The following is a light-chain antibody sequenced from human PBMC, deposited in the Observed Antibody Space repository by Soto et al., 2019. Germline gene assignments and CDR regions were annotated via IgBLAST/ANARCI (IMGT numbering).Light chain of an antibody. CDR3: SSSVRSTSCA. CDR2: EVY. CDR1: SSDFRNYNF. Sequence: QSALTQPPSASGSPGQSVTISCTGTSSDFRNYNFVSWYQQHPGKAPTLMIYEVYKRPSGVPDRFSGSKSGNTASLTVSGLQAEDEADYYCSSSVRSTSCAFGGGTKLTVL. V-gene: IGLV2-8*01. J-gene: IGLJ2*01.